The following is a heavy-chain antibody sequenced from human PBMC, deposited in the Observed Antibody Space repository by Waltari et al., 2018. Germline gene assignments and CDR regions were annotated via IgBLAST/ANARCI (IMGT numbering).Heavy chain of an antibody. CDR3: ARNDYDILTGYYY. CDR1: GGSISRSRYY. V-gene: IGHV4-39*07. J-gene: IGHJ4*02. D-gene: IGHD3-9*01. CDR2: IYYSGST. Sequence: QLQLQESGPGLVKPSETLSLTCTVSGGSISRSRYYWGWIRQPPGKGLEWIGSIYYSGSTYYNPSLKSRVTISVDTSKNQFSLKLSSVTAADTAVYYCARNDYDILTGYYYWGQGTLVTVSS.